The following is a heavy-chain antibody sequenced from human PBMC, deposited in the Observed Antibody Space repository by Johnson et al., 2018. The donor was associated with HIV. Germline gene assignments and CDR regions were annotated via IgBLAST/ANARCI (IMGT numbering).Heavy chain of an antibody. CDR2: IKQDGSEK. V-gene: IGHV3-7*01. CDR1: GFTFSSYW. Sequence: VQLVESGGGLVQPGGSLRLSCAASGFTFSSYWMSWVRQAPGKGLEWVANIKQDGSEKYYVDSVKGRFTISRDDSKNTLLLQMKSLRAEDTAVYFCARKSVINFDAFDIWGQGTLVIVSS. J-gene: IGHJ3*02. D-gene: IGHD4-23*01. CDR3: ARKSVINFDAFDI.